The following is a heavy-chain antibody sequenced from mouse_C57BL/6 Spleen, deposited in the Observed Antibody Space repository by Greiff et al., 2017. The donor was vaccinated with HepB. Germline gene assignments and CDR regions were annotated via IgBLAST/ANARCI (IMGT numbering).Heavy chain of an antibody. D-gene: IGHD2-5*01. J-gene: IGHJ3*01. CDR1: GYTFTSYG. Sequence: QVQLKESGAELARPGASVKLSCKASGYTFTSYGISWVKQRTGQGLEWIGEIYPRSGNTYYNEKFKGKATLTADKSSSTAYMELRSLTSEDSAVYFCARANYSNSWFAYWGQGTLVTVSA. CDR2: IYPRSGNT. V-gene: IGHV1-81*01. CDR3: ARANYSNSWFAY.